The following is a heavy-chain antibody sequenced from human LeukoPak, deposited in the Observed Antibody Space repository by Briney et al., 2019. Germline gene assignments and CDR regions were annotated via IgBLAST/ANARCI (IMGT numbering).Heavy chain of an antibody. Sequence: GSLRLSCAASGFTFSNAWMSWVRQAPGKGLEWIGSIYNSGSTYYNPSLYSRVTISVDTSKNQFSLKLSSVTAADTTVYYCARQQYYYDSSGYRAPGRWYFDLWGRGTLVTVSS. CDR3: ARQQYYYDSSGYRAPGRWYFDL. V-gene: IGHV4-38-2*01. CDR2: IYNSGST. J-gene: IGHJ2*01. CDR1: GFTFSNAW. D-gene: IGHD3-22*01.